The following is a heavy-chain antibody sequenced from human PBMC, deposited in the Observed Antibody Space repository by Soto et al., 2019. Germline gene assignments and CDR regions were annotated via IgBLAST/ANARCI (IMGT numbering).Heavy chain of an antibody. J-gene: IGHJ5*02. CDR2: IYHSGST. D-gene: IGHD3-9*01. CDR1: GYSISSGYY. CDR3: ARDLYYDILTGLNWFDP. Sequence: PSETLSLTCAVSGYSISSGYYWGWIRQPPGKGLEWIGSIYHSGSTYYNPSLKGRVTISVDTSKNQFSLKLSSVTAADTAVYYCARDLYYDILTGLNWFDPWGQGTLVTVSS. V-gene: IGHV4-38-2*02.